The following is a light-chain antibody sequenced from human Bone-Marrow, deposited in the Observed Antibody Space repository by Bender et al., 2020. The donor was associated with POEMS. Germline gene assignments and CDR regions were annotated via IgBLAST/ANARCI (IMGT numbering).Light chain of an antibody. CDR3: QSFDGSLRAYV. CDR2: GHS. V-gene: IGLV1-40*01. CDR1: SSNIGAGYD. J-gene: IGLJ1*01. Sequence: QSVLTQPPSVSGTPGQRVTISCTGSSSNIGAGYDVHWYQQLPGTAPKLLIYGHSNRPSGVPDRFSGSKSGTSASLAITGLQAEDEADYYCQSFDGSLRAYVFGTGTEVTVL.